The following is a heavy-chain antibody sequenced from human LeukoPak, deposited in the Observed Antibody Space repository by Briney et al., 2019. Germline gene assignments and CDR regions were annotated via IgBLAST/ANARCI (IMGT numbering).Heavy chain of an antibody. Sequence: PGGSLRLSCAASGFTVSDYSMSWVRQAPGKGLEWVSAISGSGSYTDYADSVKGRFTISKDNSKNTLYMRMSSLRAEDTAVYYCAKDVAYSNAYYFDYWGQGTLVTVSS. CDR1: GFTVSDYS. D-gene: IGHD4-11*01. CDR2: ISGSGSYT. J-gene: IGHJ4*02. CDR3: AKDVAYSNAYYFDY. V-gene: IGHV3-23*01.